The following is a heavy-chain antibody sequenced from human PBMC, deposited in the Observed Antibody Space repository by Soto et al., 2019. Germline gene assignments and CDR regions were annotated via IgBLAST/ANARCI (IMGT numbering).Heavy chain of an antibody. CDR2: IKQVGTSK. CDR1: GFTFTSYW. Sequence: EVQLVESGGGLVQPGGSLSLSCAASGFTFTSYWWRWVRQAPGKGLEWVANIKQVGTSKNKPASVKGRFPVSRDNAMSTIYLKMDVLRKEVTAVYHCGRLRFIFMDRDCDSWSQGTLVSGSS. CDR3: GRLRFIFMDRDCDS. J-gene: IGHJ4*02. V-gene: IGHV3-7*05. D-gene: IGHD3-16*01.